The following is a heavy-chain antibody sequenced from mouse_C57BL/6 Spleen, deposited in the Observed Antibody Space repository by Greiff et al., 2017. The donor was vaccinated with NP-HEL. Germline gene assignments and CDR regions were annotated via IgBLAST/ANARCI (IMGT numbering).Heavy chain of an antibody. V-gene: IGHV5-16*01. J-gene: IGHJ1*03. D-gene: IGHD1-1*01. Sequence: EVQRVESEGGLVQPGSSMKLSCTASGFTFSDYYMAWVRQVPEKGLEWVANINYDGSSTYYLDSLKSRFIISRDNAKNMLYLQMSSLKSEDTATYYCARAYYYGSSYWYFDVWGTGTTVTVSS. CDR2: INYDGSST. CDR3: ARAYYYGSSYWYFDV. CDR1: GFTFSDYY.